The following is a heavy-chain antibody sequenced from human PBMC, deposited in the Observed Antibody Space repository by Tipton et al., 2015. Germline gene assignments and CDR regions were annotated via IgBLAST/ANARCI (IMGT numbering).Heavy chain of an antibody. V-gene: IGHV4-61*05. CDR2: IFHSGST. J-gene: IGHJ5*02. CDR1: GGSISDTRYF. D-gene: IGHD3-22*01. Sequence: TLSLTCTVSGGSISDTRYFWGWIRQTPGKGLEWIGYIFHSGSTSYNPSLRSRVFISIDTSKNQFSLKLNSVTAADTAVYYCARGGAGYYYDSVGYLSWGQGTLVTVSS. CDR3: ARGGAGYYYDSVGYLS.